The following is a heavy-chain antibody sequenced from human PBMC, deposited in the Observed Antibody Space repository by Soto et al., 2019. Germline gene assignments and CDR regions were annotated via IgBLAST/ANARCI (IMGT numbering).Heavy chain of an antibody. D-gene: IGHD6-13*01. CDR1: GFTFSTYG. CDR2: MSYDGTKE. V-gene: IGHV3-30*18. CDR3: AKEYGSTWIDH. Sequence: LRLSCAASGFTFSTYGMHWVRQAPGRGLEWVAAMSYDGTKEYYVDSVKGRFTISRDNSRNTLFLQLNSLRDKDTAVYYCAKEYGSTWIDHWGQGTLVTVSS. J-gene: IGHJ4*02.